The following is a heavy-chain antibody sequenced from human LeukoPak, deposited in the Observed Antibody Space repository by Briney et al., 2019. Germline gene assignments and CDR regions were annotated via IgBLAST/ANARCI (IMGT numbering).Heavy chain of an antibody. D-gene: IGHD3-3*01. Sequence: GGSLRLSCAASGFTFSSYAMSWVRQAPGKGLGWVSAISGSGGSTYYADSVKGRFTISRDNSKNTLYLQMNSLRAEDTAVYYCAKHGIEAGSYFGYYYYGMDVWGQGTTVTVSS. CDR3: AKHGIEAGSYFGYYYYGMDV. CDR1: GFTFSSYA. CDR2: ISGSGGST. J-gene: IGHJ6*02. V-gene: IGHV3-23*01.